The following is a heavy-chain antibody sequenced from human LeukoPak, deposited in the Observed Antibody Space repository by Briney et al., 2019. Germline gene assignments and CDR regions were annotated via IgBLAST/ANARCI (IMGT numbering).Heavy chain of an antibody. CDR3: ARGEVGEFDY. CDR2: ISHSGSI. CDR1: GYSISRGYY. Sequence: SETLSLTCAVSGYSISRGYYWNWIRQFPGKGLEWIGSISHSGSISYNPSLKRRITISLETSKNQFSLRLISVTAADSALYYCARGEVGEFDYWGQGRLVIVSS. D-gene: IGHD3-10*01. J-gene: IGHJ4*02. V-gene: IGHV4-38-2*01.